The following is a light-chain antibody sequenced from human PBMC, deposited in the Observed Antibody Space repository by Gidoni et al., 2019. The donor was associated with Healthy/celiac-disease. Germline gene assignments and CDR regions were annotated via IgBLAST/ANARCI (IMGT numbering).Light chain of an antibody. Sequence: DIVMTQSPDSLAVSLGERATINCKSSQSVLYSSNNKNYLAWYRQKPGQPPKLLIYWASSRESGVPDRFSGSGSGTDFTLTISSLQAEDVAVYYCQQYYSIPLTVGGGTKVEIK. J-gene: IGKJ4*01. CDR1: QSVLYSSNNKNY. V-gene: IGKV4-1*01. CDR3: QQYYSIPLT. CDR2: WAS.